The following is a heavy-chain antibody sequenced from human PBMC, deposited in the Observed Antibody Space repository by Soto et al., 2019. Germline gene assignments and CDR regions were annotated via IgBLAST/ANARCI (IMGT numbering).Heavy chain of an antibody. D-gene: IGHD3-22*01. Sequence: SETLSLTCAVYGGSFSAYYWSWIRQPPGKGLEWIGEINHSGGTSYNPSLKSRVTISVDTSKSQFSLKLTSVTAADSAVYYYARCSVDTVDSCGCYDSWGQGTLVTVSS. CDR2: INHSGGT. V-gene: IGHV4-34*01. CDR3: ARCSVDTVDSCGCYDS. CDR1: GGSFSAYY. J-gene: IGHJ4*02.